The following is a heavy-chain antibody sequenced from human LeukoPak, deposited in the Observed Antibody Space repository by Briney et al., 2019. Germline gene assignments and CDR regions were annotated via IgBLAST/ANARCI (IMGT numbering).Heavy chain of an antibody. CDR3: ARGPGRVGSDN. Sequence: SETLSLTCTVSGGSISSSYWSWMRQPPGKGLEWIGYLYYTGSTNYNPSLKSRVTISVDRSKNQFSLKLSSVTAADTAIYYCARGPGRVGSDNWGQGTLVTVSS. V-gene: IGHV4-59*01. CDR2: LYYTGST. J-gene: IGHJ4*02. D-gene: IGHD3-10*01. CDR1: GGSISSSY.